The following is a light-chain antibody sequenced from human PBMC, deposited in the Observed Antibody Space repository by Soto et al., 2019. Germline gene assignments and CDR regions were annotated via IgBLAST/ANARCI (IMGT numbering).Light chain of an antibody. V-gene: IGKV3-15*01. CDR1: QSVGSN. CDR3: QQYNNWPPART. Sequence: EIVMPQSPATLSVSPGERATLSCRASQSVGSNLAWYQLKPGQAPRLLIYGASTRATGIPARFSGSGSGTDFTLTISSLQSEDFAIYFCQQYNNWPPARTFGQGTKVEIK. J-gene: IGKJ1*01. CDR2: GAS.